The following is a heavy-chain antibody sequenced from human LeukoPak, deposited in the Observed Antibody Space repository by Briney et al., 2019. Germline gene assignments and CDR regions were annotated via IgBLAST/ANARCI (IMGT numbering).Heavy chain of an antibody. Sequence: PGGSLRLSCAASGFTFSSYAMSWVRQAPGKGLEWVSAISGSGGSTYYADSVKGRFTISRDNSKNTLYLQMSSLRAEDTAVYYCAVGGSLVPAAPFDYWGQGTLVTVSS. J-gene: IGHJ4*02. CDR2: ISGSGGST. CDR1: GFTFSSYA. V-gene: IGHV3-23*01. CDR3: AVGGSLVPAAPFDY. D-gene: IGHD2-2*01.